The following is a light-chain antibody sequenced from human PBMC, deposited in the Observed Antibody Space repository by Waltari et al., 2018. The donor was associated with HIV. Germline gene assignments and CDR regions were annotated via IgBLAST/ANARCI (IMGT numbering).Light chain of an antibody. J-gene: IGLJ1*01. CDR2: EFN. Sequence: QPALTQPASVTASRGPSITISGTVAFGGYHHASWYQQYPGKAPKLIIYEFNNRPSAVSNRFSGSKSVNTASLTISGLQTEDEADYYCNSYTGAFGTGTKVTVL. CDR3: NSYTGA. V-gene: IGLV2-14*01. CDR1: AFGGYHH.